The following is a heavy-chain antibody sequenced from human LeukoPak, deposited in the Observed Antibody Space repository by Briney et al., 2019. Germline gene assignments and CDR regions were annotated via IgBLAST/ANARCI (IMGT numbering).Heavy chain of an antibody. CDR2: VTNSGDKA. V-gene: IGHV3-23*01. J-gene: IGHJ4*02. CDR1: GFNFIIYA. D-gene: IGHD5-18*01. Sequence: GGSLRLSCAASGFNFIIYAMVWVRQAPGKGPEWVSSVTNSGDKAYYADSVKGRFTISRDNPKNTLYLQMNSLRAEDTALYYCAKAGYSFGLDSWGQGTLVTVSS. CDR3: AKAGYSFGLDS.